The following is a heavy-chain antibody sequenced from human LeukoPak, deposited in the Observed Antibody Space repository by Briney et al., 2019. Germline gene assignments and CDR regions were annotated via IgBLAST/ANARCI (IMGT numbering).Heavy chain of an antibody. CDR3: ARDNSYSSSSFDY. J-gene: IGHJ4*02. CDR1: GYTFTSYG. Sequence: GASVKVSCKASGYTFTSYGISWVRQAPGQGLEWMGWISAYNGNTNYAQKLQGRVTRTTDTSTSTAYMDLRSPRSDDTAVYYCARDNSYSSSSFDYWGQGTLVTVSS. D-gene: IGHD6-13*01. CDR2: ISAYNGNT. V-gene: IGHV1-18*01.